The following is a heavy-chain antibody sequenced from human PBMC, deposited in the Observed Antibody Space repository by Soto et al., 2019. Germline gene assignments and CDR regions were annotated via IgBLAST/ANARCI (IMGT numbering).Heavy chain of an antibody. D-gene: IGHD6-25*01. J-gene: IGHJ3*02. CDR3: ARDVSPGSSGLYFEAFDI. Sequence: EVQLVESGGGLVQPGGSLTLSCAASEFAFSSYWMTWVRQAPGKGLEWVANIRKDGSQRSYLDSVRGRFTISRDNSKNSLYLQMNSLRAEDTDLYFCARDVSPGSSGLYFEAFDIWGQGTMVTVSS. V-gene: IGHV3-7*05. CDR2: IRKDGSQR. CDR1: EFAFSSYW.